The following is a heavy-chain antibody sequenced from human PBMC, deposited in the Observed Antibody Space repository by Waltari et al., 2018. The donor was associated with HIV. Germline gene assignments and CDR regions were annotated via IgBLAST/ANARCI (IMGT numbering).Heavy chain of an antibody. V-gene: IGHV3-66*02. J-gene: IGHJ4*02. CDR1: GFTVSSNY. Sequence: EVQLVESGGGLVQPGGSLRLSCAASGFTVSSNYMSWVRQAPGKGLEWVSVIYSGGSTYYADSVKDRFTISRDNSKNTLYLQMNSLRAEDTAVYYCASDPTPDGYMSYWGQGTLVTVSS. CDR3: ASDPTPDGYMSY. CDR2: IYSGGST. D-gene: IGHD5-12*01.